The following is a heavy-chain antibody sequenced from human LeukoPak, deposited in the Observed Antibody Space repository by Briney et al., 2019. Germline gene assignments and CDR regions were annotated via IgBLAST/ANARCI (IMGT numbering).Heavy chain of an antibody. CDR2: IYYSGST. V-gene: IGHV4-39*07. J-gene: IGHJ4*02. CDR1: GGSISSSSYY. CDR3: ARDSRVRGVIHPGDY. Sequence: SETLSLTCTVSGGSISSSSYYWGWIRQPPGKGLEWIGSIYYSGSTYYNPSLKSRVTISVDTSKNQFSLKLGSVTAADTAVYYCARDSRVRGVIHPGDYWGQGTLVTVSS. D-gene: IGHD3-10*01.